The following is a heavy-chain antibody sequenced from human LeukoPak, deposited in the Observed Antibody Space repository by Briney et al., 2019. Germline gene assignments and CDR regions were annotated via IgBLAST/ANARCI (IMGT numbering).Heavy chain of an antibody. CDR2: ITSGDGSP. Sequence: PGGSLRLSCAASGFTFGTCAMSWVRQTPGKGLEWVSTITSGDGSPYYADSVKGRFTISRDNSNNMLYLQMNSLRAEDTALYFCAKKAQYNGNYPLDYWGQGTLVTVSS. J-gene: IGHJ4*02. D-gene: IGHD1-26*01. V-gene: IGHV3-23*01. CDR1: GFTFGTCA. CDR3: AKKAQYNGNYPLDY.